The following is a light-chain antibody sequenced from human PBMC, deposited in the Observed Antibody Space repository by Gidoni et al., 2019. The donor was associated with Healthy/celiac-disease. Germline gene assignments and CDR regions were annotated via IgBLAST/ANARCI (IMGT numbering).Light chain of an antibody. CDR2: GAS. CDR3: QQYNNWPPVT. Sequence: EIVMTQSPATLSVYPGERATLSCRASQSVSSNLAWYQQKPGQAPRLLIYGASTRATCIPARFIGSGSGPEFTLTISSLQSEDFAVYYCQQYNNWPPVTFGGGTKVEIK. CDR1: QSVSSN. V-gene: IGKV3-15*01. J-gene: IGKJ4*01.